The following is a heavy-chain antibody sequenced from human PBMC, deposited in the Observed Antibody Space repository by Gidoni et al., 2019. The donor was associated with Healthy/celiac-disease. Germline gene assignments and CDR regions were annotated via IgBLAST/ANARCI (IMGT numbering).Heavy chain of an antibody. CDR3: ARDPSSLRFLEWLGAFDI. D-gene: IGHD3-3*01. V-gene: IGHV3-49*03. CDR1: GFTFGDYA. CDR2: IRSKAYGGTT. Sequence: EVQLVESGGGLVQPGRSLRLSCTASGFTFGDYAMSWFRQAPGKGLEWVGFIRSKAYGGTTEYAASVKGRFTISRDDSKSIAYLQMNSLKTEDTAVYYCARDPSSLRFLEWLGAFDIWGQGTMVTVSS. J-gene: IGHJ3*02.